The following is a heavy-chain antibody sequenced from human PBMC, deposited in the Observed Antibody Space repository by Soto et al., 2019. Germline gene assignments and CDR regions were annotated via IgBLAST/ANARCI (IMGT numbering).Heavy chain of an antibody. CDR3: ARDLSQIAPYI. Sequence: ASVKVSCKVSGYTLTELSMHWVRQAPGKGLEWMGGFDPEDGETIYAQKFQGRVTMTADTSTSTAYMELRSLRSDDTAVYYCARDLSQIAPYIWGQGTMVTVSS. CDR1: GYTLTELS. V-gene: IGHV1-24*01. J-gene: IGHJ3*02. CDR2: FDPEDGET. D-gene: IGHD3-22*01.